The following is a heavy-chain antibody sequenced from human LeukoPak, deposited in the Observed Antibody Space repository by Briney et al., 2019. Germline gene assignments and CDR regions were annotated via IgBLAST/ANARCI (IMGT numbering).Heavy chain of an antibody. V-gene: IGHV1-2*04. CDR2: INPNSGGT. Sequence: ASVKVSCKASGYIFTGYYMHWVRQAPGQGLEWMGWINPNSGGTNYAQKFQGWVTMTRDTSISTAYMELSRLRSDDTAVYYCARGYSSSWVSGFDYWGQGTLVTVSS. CDR1: GYIFTGYY. J-gene: IGHJ4*02. D-gene: IGHD6-13*01. CDR3: ARGYSSSWVSGFDY.